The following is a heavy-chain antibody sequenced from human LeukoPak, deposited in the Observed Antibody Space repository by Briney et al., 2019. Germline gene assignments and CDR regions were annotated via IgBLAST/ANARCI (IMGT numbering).Heavy chain of an antibody. CDR2: IKSDGKIT. J-gene: IGHJ1*01. D-gene: IGHD3-3*01. Sequence: GGSLRLSCAASGLTFSNYWTHWVRQAPGKGLVWVSRIKSDGKITTYADSVKGRFTTSRDNAKNTFYLQMNSLRVEDTAVYYCLLIILGGSSQDWGQGTLVSVSS. V-gene: IGHV3-74*01. CDR3: LLIILGGSSQD. CDR1: GLTFSNYW.